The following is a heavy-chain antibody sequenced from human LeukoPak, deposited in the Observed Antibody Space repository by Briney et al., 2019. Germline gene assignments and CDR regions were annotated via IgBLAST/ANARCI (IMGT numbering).Heavy chain of an antibody. D-gene: IGHD6-19*01. Sequence: DSVKVSCKASGYTFTSHSISWVRQAPGQELEWMGWISAYNGDTKYAQKTQGRVTMTTDASTSTAYMELRSLRSDDTAVYYCAREQWLVRYFDYWGQGTLVTVSS. J-gene: IGHJ4*02. V-gene: IGHV1-18*01. CDR2: ISAYNGDT. CDR3: AREQWLVRYFDY. CDR1: GYTFTSHS.